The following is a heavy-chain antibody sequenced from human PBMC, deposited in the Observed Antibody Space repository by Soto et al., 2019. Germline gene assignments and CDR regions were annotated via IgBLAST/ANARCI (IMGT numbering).Heavy chain of an antibody. D-gene: IGHD4-17*01. CDR3: ATRATVGINYYYGLDV. V-gene: IGHV1-24*01. CDR1: GYTLTELS. Sequence: ASVKVSCKVSGYTLTELSIHWVRQAPGKGLEWMGGFDPEDGETIYAQNFRGRVTMTEDTSTDTAYMELSSLRSEDTAVYYCATRATVGINYYYGLDVWGQGTRVTVSS. CDR2: FDPEDGET. J-gene: IGHJ6*02.